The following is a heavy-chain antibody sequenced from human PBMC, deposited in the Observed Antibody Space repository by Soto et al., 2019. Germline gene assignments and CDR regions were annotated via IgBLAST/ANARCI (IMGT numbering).Heavy chain of an antibody. D-gene: IGHD3-22*01. CDR3: ARASRGYYYDNSAYYYFDY. CDR1: GGSISSYY. Sequence: SETLSLTCSVSGGSISSYYWSWIRQPAGEGLEWIGRIYTSGSTNYNPSLKSRVTMSVDTPKNQFSLKLSPVTAAATAVYLCARASRGYYYDNSAYYYFDYWGQGTLVTVSS. V-gene: IGHV4-4*07. J-gene: IGHJ4*02. CDR2: IYTSGST.